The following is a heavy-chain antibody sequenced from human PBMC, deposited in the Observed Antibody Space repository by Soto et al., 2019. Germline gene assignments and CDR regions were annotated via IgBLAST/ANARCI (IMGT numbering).Heavy chain of an antibody. Sequence: ASETLSLTCTVSGGSISSYYWSWIRQPPGKGLEWIGYIYYSGSTNYNPSLKSRVTISVDTSKNQFSLKLSSVTAADTAVYYCARAYRSSSSGDYWGQGTLVTVSS. CDR1: GGSISSYY. V-gene: IGHV4-59*01. D-gene: IGHD6-6*01. J-gene: IGHJ4*02. CDR2: IYYSGST. CDR3: ARAYRSSSSGDY.